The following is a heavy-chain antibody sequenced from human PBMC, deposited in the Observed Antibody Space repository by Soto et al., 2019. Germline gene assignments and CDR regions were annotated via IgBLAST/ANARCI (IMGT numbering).Heavy chain of an antibody. CDR3: AKDRMNHNSVWDPFDI. CDR2: VNGDGSEK. CDR1: GFTFSSYY. V-gene: IGHV3-7*01. J-gene: IGHJ3*02. Sequence: EVQLVESGGGLVQPGGSLRLSCAASGFTFSSYYMSWVRQAQGKGLEWVANVNGDGSEKYYVDSVKGRFTVSRDNAKNSLYLQMNSLRAEDTAVYYCAKDRMNHNSVWDPFDIWGRGTMVTVSS. D-gene: IGHD2-15*01.